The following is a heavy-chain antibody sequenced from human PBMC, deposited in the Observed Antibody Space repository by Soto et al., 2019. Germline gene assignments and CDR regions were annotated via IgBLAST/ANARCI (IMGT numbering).Heavy chain of an antibody. CDR2: INHSGST. J-gene: IGHJ4*02. CDR1: GGSFSGYY. D-gene: IGHD5-12*01. CDR3: ARGAYSGYDRVPSAAPSLFDY. Sequence: SETLSLTCAVYGGSFSGYYWSWIRQPPGKGLEWIGEINHSGSTNYNPSLKSRVTISVDTSKNQFSLKLSSVTAADTAVYYCARGAYSGYDRVPSAAPSLFDYWGQGTLVTVSS. V-gene: IGHV4-34*01.